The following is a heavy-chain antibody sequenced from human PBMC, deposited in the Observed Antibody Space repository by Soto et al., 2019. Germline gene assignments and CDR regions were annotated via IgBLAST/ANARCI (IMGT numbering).Heavy chain of an antibody. Sequence: PGVSLRLSCAASGFSFTNFAMIWVRQAPGKGLEWVAGIGASGDITWYADSVKGRLSISRDNSKNTLYLQLNSLRFEDTAVYYCAKDDFTDRGDDYFDYWGPGTLVTVSS. V-gene: IGHV3-23*01. CDR1: GFSFTNFA. D-gene: IGHD2-21*02. CDR3: AKDDFTDRGDDYFDY. CDR2: IGASGDIT. J-gene: IGHJ4*02.